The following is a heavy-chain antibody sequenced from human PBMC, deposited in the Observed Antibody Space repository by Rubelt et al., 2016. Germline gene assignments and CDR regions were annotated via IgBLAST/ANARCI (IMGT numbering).Heavy chain of an antibody. J-gene: IGHJ4*02. CDR3: ARECDYGDYVPDY. D-gene: IGHD4-17*01. CDR2: VRFDGTRT. Sequence: QAPGKGLEWVAVVRFDGTRTYYADSVRGRFTMSRDNSKNTLYLQMNSLRAEDTAVYYCARECDYGDYVPDYWGQGTLVSVSS. V-gene: IGHV3-30*02.